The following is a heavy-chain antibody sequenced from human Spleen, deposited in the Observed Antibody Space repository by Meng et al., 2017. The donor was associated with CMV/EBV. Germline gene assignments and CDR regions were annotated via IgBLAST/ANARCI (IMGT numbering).Heavy chain of an antibody. D-gene: IGHD2-21*01. CDR1: GGSFSDYY. CDR3: ARETPGGEDDF. V-gene: IGHV4-34*01. Sequence: SLTCAVYGGSFSDYYWRWVRQPPGKGLEWIGEIDYSGNTHYNPSLKSRVTMSIDMSKNQFSLKLKSVTAADTAMYYCARETPGGEDDFWGQGTLVTVSS. CDR2: IDYSGNT. J-gene: IGHJ4*02.